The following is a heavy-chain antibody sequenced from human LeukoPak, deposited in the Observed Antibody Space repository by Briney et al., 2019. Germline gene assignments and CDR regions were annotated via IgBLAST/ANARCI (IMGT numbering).Heavy chain of an antibody. CDR2: IYSGGST. CDR3: ARDHGSGSSRWFDP. Sequence: PGGSLRLSCAASGFTVSSNYMSWVRQAPGKGLEWVSVIYSGGSTYYADSVKGRFTISRDNSKNTLYLQMNSLRAEDTAVYYCARDHGSGSSRWFDPWGQGTLVTVSS. D-gene: IGHD3-10*01. V-gene: IGHV3-53*01. CDR1: GFTVSSNY. J-gene: IGHJ5*02.